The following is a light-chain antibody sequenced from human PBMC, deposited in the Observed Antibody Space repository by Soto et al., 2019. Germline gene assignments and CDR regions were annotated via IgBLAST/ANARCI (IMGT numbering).Light chain of an antibody. CDR1: ENVDIY. J-gene: IGKJ4*01. CDR2: DSN. V-gene: IGKV3-11*01. CDR3: LQRRYWPPLT. Sequence: EVILTKSPATLSLSPGERATLSCRASENVDIYLAWYQQKPGQAPRLLIYDSNNRATGIPPRFSGSGSGTDFTLTISSLEPEDSAVYYCLQRRYWPPLTFGGGTKVEIK.